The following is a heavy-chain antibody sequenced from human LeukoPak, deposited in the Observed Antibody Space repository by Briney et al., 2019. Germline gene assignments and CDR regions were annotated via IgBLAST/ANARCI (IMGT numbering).Heavy chain of an antibody. CDR3: ARVADGDFYFDY. V-gene: IGHV3-7*02. CDR1: GFTFSIHW. J-gene: IGHJ4*02. Sequence: GGSLRLSCAASGFTFSIHWMTWVRQAPGKGLEWVAHIKQDGSEIYYVDSVRGRFTFSRDNGKNSLHLQMSSLRVEDTAVYYCARVADGDFYFDYWGQGILVTVSS. D-gene: IGHD3-3*01. CDR2: IKQDGSEI.